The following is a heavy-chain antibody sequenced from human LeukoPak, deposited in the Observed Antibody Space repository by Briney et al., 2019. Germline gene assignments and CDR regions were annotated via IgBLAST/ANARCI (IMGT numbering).Heavy chain of an antibody. CDR3: YLANPFDY. CDR2: ISSSDDGT. D-gene: IGHD2-21*01. J-gene: IGHJ4*02. CDR1: GFTLSSYA. V-gene: IGHV3-23*01. Sequence: GGSLRLSCAASGFTLSSYAMSWVRQAPGKGLEWVSAISSSDDGTYYAKSVRGRFTISRDNSKNTLYLQMNSLRAEDTAVYYCYLANPFDYWGQGTLVTVSS.